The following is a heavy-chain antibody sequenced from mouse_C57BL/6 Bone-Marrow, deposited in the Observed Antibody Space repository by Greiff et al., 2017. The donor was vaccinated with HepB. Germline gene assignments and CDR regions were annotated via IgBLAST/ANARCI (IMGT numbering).Heavy chain of an antibody. D-gene: IGHD1-1*01. J-gene: IGHJ1*03. CDR2: IYPGSGST. V-gene: IGHV1-55*01. CDR3: ARCGNYGSNYWYFDV. Sequence: QVQLQQPGAELVKPGASVKMSCKASGYTFTSYWITWVKQRPGQGLEWIGDIYPGSGSTNNNEKFKSKATLTVDTSSSTAYMQLSSLTSEDSAVYYCARCGNYGSNYWYFDVWGTGTTVTVSS. CDR1: GYTFTSYW.